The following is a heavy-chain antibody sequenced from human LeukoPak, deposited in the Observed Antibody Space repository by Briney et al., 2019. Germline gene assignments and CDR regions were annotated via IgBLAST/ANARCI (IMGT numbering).Heavy chain of an antibody. CDR3: AKDRPNGMDY. J-gene: IGHJ4*02. Sequence: GGSLRLSCAASGFTFSSYAMTWVRQASGKGLEWVSAISGRGVSTYYADSVKGRFTISRDNSRNTLFLQMNSLRAEDTAVYYCAKDRPNGMDYWGQGTLVTVSS. V-gene: IGHV3-23*01. CDR1: GFTFSSYA. D-gene: IGHD2-8*01. CDR2: ISGRGVST.